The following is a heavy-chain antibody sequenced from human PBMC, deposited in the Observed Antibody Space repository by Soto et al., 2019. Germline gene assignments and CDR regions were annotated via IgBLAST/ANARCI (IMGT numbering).Heavy chain of an antibody. J-gene: IGHJ4*02. CDR1: GFTFTTYG. D-gene: IGHD3-22*01. V-gene: IGHV3-30*18. CDR2: ISDDGTNK. CDR3: AKQFHYETSPDFDS. Sequence: QVQLVESGGGVVQPGGSLSLSCSASGFTFTTYGMHWVRQAPGKGLEWVAVISDDGTNKYYADSVKGRFTISRDNSRNTLYLHMNSLRIEDTAVYYCAKQFHYETSPDFDSWGQGTLVTVSS.